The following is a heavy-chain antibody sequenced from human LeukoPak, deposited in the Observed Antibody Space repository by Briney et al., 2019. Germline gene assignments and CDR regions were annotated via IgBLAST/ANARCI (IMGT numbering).Heavy chain of an antibody. J-gene: IGHJ4*02. D-gene: IGHD6-13*01. CDR2: IYSEGST. CDR1: GFTVSRNY. CDR3: VRGVGVSRFNYLDS. V-gene: IGHV3-66*01. Sequence: GGSLRLSCAASGFTVSRNYMSWVRQAPGRGLEWVSVIYSEGSTYYSDSAKARFTISRDNSKNTMYLQMNRLRVEDTAVYYCVRGVGVSRFNYLDSWGQGTLVIVSS.